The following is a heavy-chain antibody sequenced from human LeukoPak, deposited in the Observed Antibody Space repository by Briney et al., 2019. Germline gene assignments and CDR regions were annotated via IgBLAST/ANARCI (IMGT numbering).Heavy chain of an antibody. Sequence: GASVKVSGKTSGYTFSTYAIQWVCQAPGQRLEWMGWINGGDGNTKFSQKFQGRVTITRDTSARSSYMELSSLRSEDTAVYYCARSYIVVVPAVYFDYWGRGTLVTVSS. D-gene: IGHD2-2*01. J-gene: IGHJ4*02. CDR1: GYTFSTYA. CDR3: ARSYIVVVPAVYFDY. CDR2: INGGDGNT. V-gene: IGHV1-3*01.